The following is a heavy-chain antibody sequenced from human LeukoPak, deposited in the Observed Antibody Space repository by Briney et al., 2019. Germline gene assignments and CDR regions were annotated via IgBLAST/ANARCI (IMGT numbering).Heavy chain of an antibody. Sequence: GASVRVSCKASGYTFNNYGISWVRQAPGQGLEWIGWVTSYNGDTNYAQKFQGRVTMSADTATSTAYMELRSLRFDDTAIYYCVKDWNILTGRNCFDPWGQGTLVTVSS. CDR3: VKDWNILTGRNCFDP. V-gene: IGHV1-18*01. D-gene: IGHD3-9*01. CDR1: GYTFNNYG. CDR2: VTSYNGDT. J-gene: IGHJ5*02.